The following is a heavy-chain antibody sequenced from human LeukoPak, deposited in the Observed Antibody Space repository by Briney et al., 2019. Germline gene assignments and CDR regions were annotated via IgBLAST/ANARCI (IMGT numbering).Heavy chain of an antibody. CDR2: IAGRADRI. CDR3: ARDRDGRVVHAHYDAYDM. CDR1: GLSFSVYY. V-gene: IGHV3-11*01. D-gene: IGHD2-15*01. J-gene: IGHJ3*02. Sequence: GGSLRLSCAPSGLSFSVYYMIWLRQAPGKGLGWLSSIAGRADRIPYADSVKGRFTNSSDNDNNALFLQMDSLRAEDTAVYFCARDRDGRVVHAHYDAYDMWGKGTVVTVSS.